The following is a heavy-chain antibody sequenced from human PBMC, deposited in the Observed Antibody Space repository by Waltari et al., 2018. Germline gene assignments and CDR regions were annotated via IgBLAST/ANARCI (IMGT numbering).Heavy chain of an antibody. V-gene: IGHV3-23*01. CDR2: ISGSGGST. D-gene: IGHD3-10*01. Sequence: EVQLLESGGGLVQPGGSLRLSCAASGFTFSSYAMSWVRQAPGRGLEWVSAISGSGGSTYYADSVKGRFTISRDNSKNTLYLQMNSLRAEDTAVYYCAKDLTRRVPYYYYGMDVWGQGTTVTVSS. CDR1: GFTFSSYA. J-gene: IGHJ6*02. CDR3: AKDLTRRVPYYYYGMDV.